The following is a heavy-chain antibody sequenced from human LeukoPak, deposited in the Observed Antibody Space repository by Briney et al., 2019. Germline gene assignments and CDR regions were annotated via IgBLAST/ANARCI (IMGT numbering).Heavy chain of an antibody. V-gene: IGHV4-34*01. J-gene: IGHJ6*02. CDR2: INHSGST. D-gene: IGHD3-9*01. Sequence: SATLSLTCAVYGVSFSGYYWSWIRQPPGKGLEWIGEINHSGSTNYNPSLKSRVTISVDTSKNQFSLKLSSVTAADTAVYYCARALRYFDWLGWFYYYYGMDVWGQGTTVTVSS. CDR1: GVSFSGYY. CDR3: ARALRYFDWLGWFYYYYGMDV.